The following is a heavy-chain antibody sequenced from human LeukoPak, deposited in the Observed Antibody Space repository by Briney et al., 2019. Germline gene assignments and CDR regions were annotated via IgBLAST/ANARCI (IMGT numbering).Heavy chain of an antibody. V-gene: IGHV3-49*04. J-gene: IGHJ6*02. CDR3: TRVQVGVVAATQDYFYYGMDV. CDR1: GFTFGDYA. CDR2: FGSKAYGGTT. D-gene: IGHD2-15*01. Sequence: GGSLRLSCTAYGFTFGDYAMSWVRQAPGKGLEWVGFFGSKAYGGTTEYAATVKGRFTISRDDSKNIAYLQMNSLETEDTAVHYCTRVQVGVVAATQDYFYYGMDVWGQGTTVTVSS.